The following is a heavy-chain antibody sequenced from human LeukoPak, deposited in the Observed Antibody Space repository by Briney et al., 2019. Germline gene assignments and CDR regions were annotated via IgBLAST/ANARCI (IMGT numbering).Heavy chain of an antibody. V-gene: IGHV1-2*02. CDR1: GYTFTGYY. J-gene: IGHJ6*03. CDR3: ARGSNYDFWSGYPVYYYMDV. CDR2: INPNSGGT. D-gene: IGHD3-3*01. Sequence: ASVKVSCKASGYTFTGYYMHWVRQAPGQGLEWMGWINPNSGGTNYAQKFQGRVTMTRDTSISTAYMELSRLRSDDTAVYYCARGSNYDFWSGYPVYYYMDVWGKGTTVTVSS.